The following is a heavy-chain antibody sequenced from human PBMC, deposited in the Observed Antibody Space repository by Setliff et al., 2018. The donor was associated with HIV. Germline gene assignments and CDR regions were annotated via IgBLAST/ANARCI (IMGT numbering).Heavy chain of an antibody. V-gene: IGHV1-8*02. D-gene: IGHD3-10*01. CDR3: ASGKGVGGVVITDGLDV. CDR1: GHTFSNSD. CDR2: MNPNSGVT. Sequence: GASVKVSCKASGHTFSNSDIHWVRRATGQGLEWMGWMNPNSGVTGYALKFHDRVTMTGDTSISTAYLELRSLTSEDTAVYYCASGKGVGGVVITDGLDVWGKGTTVTVS. J-gene: IGHJ6*03.